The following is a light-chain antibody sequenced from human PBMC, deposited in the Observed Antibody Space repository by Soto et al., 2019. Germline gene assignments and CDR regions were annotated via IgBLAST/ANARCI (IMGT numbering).Light chain of an antibody. CDR2: GTS. CDR1: QTVSNNY. V-gene: IGKV3-20*01. J-gene: IGKJ1*01. Sequence: ETVLTQSPGSLSLSLGDRATLSCRASQTVSNNYLAWYQQKPGQAPRLLIYGTSNRATGIPDRFSGSGSGTDFTLTISRLEPEDFVIYYCQQYGSSPWMFGQGTKVEIK. CDR3: QQYGSSPWM.